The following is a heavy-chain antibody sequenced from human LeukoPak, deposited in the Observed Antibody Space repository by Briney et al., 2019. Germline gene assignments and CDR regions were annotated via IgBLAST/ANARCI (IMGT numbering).Heavy chain of an antibody. J-gene: IGHJ4*02. Sequence: GGSLRLSCAASGFTFSSYAMSWVRQAPGKGLEWVSAISGSGGSTYYADSVKGRFTISRDNSKNTLYLQMDSLRAEDTAVYYCARGPSSGWYYFDYWGQGTLVTVSS. CDR3: ARGPSSGWYYFDY. CDR1: GFTFSSYA. D-gene: IGHD6-19*01. V-gene: IGHV3-23*01. CDR2: ISGSGGST.